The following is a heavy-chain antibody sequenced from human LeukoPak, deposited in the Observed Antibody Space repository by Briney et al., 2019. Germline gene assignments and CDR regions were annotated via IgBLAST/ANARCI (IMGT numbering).Heavy chain of an antibody. CDR3: ARGALWSRSPIHTRFDP. CDR1: GGSINSYY. D-gene: IGHD3-3*01. Sequence: PSQTLSLTCTVSGGSINSYYWSWIRQPPGKGLEWIGYMYYSESTNYNPSLKSRVTISLDTAKNQFSLKLTSVTAADTAVYYSARGALWSRSPIHTRFDPWGPVTLVTVSS. V-gene: IGHV4-59*01. CDR2: MYYSEST. J-gene: IGHJ5*02.